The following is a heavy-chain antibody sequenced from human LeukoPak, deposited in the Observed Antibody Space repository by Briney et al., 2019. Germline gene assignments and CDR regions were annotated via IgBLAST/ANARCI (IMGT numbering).Heavy chain of an antibody. CDR3: AKALVVTMIVVVITPFDY. D-gene: IGHD3-22*01. J-gene: IGHJ4*02. CDR1: GFTFSSYA. V-gene: IGHV3-23*01. CDR2: ISGSGGST. Sequence: GASLRLSCAASGFTFSSYAMSWVRPAPGKGLEWVSAISGSGGSTYYADSVKGRFTISRDNSKNTLYLQMNSLRAEDTAVYYCAKALVVTMIVVVITPFDYWGQGTLVTVSS.